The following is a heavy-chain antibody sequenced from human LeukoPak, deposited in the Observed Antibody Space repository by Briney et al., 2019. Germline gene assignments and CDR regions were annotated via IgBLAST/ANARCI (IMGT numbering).Heavy chain of an antibody. CDR3: AKDYRPHDFWSGLVDY. CDR2: ISYDGSNK. CDR1: GFTFSGSA. J-gene: IGHJ4*02. V-gene: IGHV3-30*04. D-gene: IGHD3-3*01. Sequence: GGSLRLSCAASGFTFSGSAMHWGRQAPGKGLEWVTLISYDGSNKYYADSVKGRFTISRDNSKNTLYLQMNSLRAEDTAVYYCAKDYRPHDFWSGLVDYWGQGTLVTVSS.